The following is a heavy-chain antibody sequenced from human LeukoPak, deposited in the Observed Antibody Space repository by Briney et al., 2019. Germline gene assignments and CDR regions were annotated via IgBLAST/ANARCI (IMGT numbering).Heavy chain of an antibody. D-gene: IGHD6-13*01. J-gene: IGHJ6*04. CDR3: AKDIGYSSSWYGMDV. Sequence: GGSLRLSCAASGFTFDDYAMHWVRQAPGKGLEWDSLISWDGGSTYYADSVKGRFTISRDNSKNSLYLQMNSLRAEDTALYYCAKDIGYSSSWYGMDVWGKGTTVTVSS. CDR2: ISWDGGST. CDR1: GFTFDDYA. V-gene: IGHV3-43D*04.